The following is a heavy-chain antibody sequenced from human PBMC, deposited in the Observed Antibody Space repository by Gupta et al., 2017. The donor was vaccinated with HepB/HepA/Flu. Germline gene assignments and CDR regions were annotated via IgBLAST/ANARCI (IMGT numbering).Heavy chain of an antibody. CDR1: GGSISSSSYY. CDR2: IYYSGST. Sequence: QLQLQESGPGLVKPSETLSLTCTVSGGSISSSSYYWGWIRQPPGKGLEWIGSIYYSGSTYYNPFLKSRVTISVDTSKNQFSLKLSSVTAADTAVYYCARARPIYYYDSSGYSYWGQGTLVTVSS. V-gene: IGHV4-39*01. J-gene: IGHJ4*02. D-gene: IGHD3-22*01. CDR3: ARARPIYYYDSSGYSY.